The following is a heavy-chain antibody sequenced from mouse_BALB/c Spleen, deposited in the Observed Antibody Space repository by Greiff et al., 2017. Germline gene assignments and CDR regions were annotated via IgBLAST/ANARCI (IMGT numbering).Heavy chain of an antibody. V-gene: IGHV5-17*02. CDR2: ISSGSSTI. CDR3: ARSRDAMDY. CDR1: GFTFSSFG. Sequence: EVQGVESGVGLVQPGGSRKLSCAASGFTFSSFGMHWVRQAPEKGLEWVAYISSGSSTIYYADTVKGRFTISRDNPKNTLFLQMTSLRSEDTAMYYCARSRDAMDYWGQGTSVTVSS. J-gene: IGHJ4*01.